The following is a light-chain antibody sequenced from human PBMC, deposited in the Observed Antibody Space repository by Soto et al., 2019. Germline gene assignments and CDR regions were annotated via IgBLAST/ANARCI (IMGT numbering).Light chain of an antibody. Sequence: QSVLTQPPSVFAAPGQKVTISCSGSSSNIGNNYVSWYQHLPGTAPKLLIYDNNNRPSGTPDRFSGSKSGTSATLGITGLQTGDEADYYCGAWDSSLSAVVFGGGTKLTVL. CDR2: DNN. J-gene: IGLJ2*01. CDR3: GAWDSSLSAVV. CDR1: SSNIGNNY. V-gene: IGLV1-51*01.